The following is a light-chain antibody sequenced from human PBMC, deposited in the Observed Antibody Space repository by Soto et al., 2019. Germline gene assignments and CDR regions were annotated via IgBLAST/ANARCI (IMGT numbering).Light chain of an antibody. CDR2: GTI. Sequence: QPVLTQPPSVSGAPGQRVTISCSGSSSNIGAGYDVHWYRHLPGTAPKLLIYGTITRPSGVPDRFSGSRSGTSASLAIAGLQAEDEADYYCQSSDSSLSGNVVFGGGTKVTVL. CDR3: QSSDSSLSGNVV. J-gene: IGLJ2*01. CDR1: SSNIGAGYD. V-gene: IGLV1-40*01.